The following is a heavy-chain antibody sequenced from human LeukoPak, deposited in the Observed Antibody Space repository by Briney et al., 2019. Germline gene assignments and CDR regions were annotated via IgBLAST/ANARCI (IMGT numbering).Heavy chain of an antibody. V-gene: IGHV3-23*01. Sequence: GGSLRLSCAASGFTFSSYAMSWVRQAPGKGLEWVSAISGSGGSTYYADSVKGRFTISRDNSKNTLYLQMNSLRAEDTAVYDCAKDYIDIVVVPAAATLDPWGQGTLVTVSS. CDR1: GFTFSSYA. CDR3: AKDYIDIVVVPAAATLDP. D-gene: IGHD2-2*01. CDR2: ISGSGGST. J-gene: IGHJ5*02.